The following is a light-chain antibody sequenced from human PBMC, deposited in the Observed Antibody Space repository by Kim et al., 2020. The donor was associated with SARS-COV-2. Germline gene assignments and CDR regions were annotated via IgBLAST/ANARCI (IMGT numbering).Light chain of an antibody. CDR2: AAS. V-gene: IGKV1-39*01. CDR3: QQTYISPFA. Sequence: DIQLTQSPSSLSASVGDRVTITCRTSQNINSHLNWYHQKPGRAPKLLIYAASTLQGGVPSRFSGSGSETDFTLTISSLQPEDFATYFCQQTYISPFAFGPGTKVDIK. CDR1: QNINSH. J-gene: IGKJ3*01.